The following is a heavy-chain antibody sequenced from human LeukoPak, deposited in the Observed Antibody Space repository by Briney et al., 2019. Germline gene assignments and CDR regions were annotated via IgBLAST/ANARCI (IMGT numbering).Heavy chain of an antibody. CDR2: IFYSGST. V-gene: IGHV4-59*01. J-gene: IGHJ5*02. CDR3: ARSRVPGITMIAMIPGKFDP. Sequence: PSETLSLTCAVSGGSISRYYWNWIRQPPGKGLEWIGYIFYSGSTSYNPSLKSRVTISVDTSKNQFSLKLNSVTAADTAVYYCARSRVPGITMIAMIPGKFDPWGQGTLVTVSS. CDR1: GGSISRYY. D-gene: IGHD3-22*01.